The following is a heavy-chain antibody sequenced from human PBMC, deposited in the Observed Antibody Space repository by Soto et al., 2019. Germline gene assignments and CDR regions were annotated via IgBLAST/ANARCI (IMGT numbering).Heavy chain of an antibody. CDR2: IDHSGSA. CDR3: AGELGTFYFDH. CDR1: AGSIRSGDYY. J-gene: IGHJ4*02. Sequence: QVQLQESGPGLVKPSQTLSLTCTVSAGSIRSGDYYWTWIRQPPGKGLEWIGYIDHSGSAYYNPSLKSRATISIDTSNHQSSLKMTSVTAADTAVYYCAGELGTFYFDHWGQGTLVTVSS. V-gene: IGHV4-30-4*01. D-gene: IGHD7-27*01.